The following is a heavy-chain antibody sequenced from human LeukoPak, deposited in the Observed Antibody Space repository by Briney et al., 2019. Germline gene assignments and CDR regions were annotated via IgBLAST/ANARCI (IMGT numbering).Heavy chain of an antibody. CDR1: GDSISSSAYY. CDR3: ARHRLVDSSGGRSNNWFDP. J-gene: IGHJ5*02. D-gene: IGHD3-22*01. V-gene: IGHV4-39*01. CDR2: INYTGST. Sequence: PSETLSLTCTVSGDSISSSAYYWGWIRQSPGKGPEWIGTINYTGSTYYNPSLKSRVTISVDTSKNHFSLKLSSVTAADTAIYYCARHRLVDSSGGRSNNWFDPWGQGTLVTVSS.